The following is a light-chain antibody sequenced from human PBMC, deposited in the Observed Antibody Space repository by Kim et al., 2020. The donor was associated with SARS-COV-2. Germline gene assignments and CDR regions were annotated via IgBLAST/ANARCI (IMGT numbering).Light chain of an antibody. Sequence: SPGERATLSCKASQSVSSSLAWYQQKPGQAPRLLIYDASNRATGIPARFSGSGSGTDFTLTISNLEPEDFAIYYCQQRGSWPPITFGQGTRLEIK. J-gene: IGKJ5*01. V-gene: IGKV3-11*01. CDR3: QQRGSWPPIT. CDR2: DAS. CDR1: QSVSSS.